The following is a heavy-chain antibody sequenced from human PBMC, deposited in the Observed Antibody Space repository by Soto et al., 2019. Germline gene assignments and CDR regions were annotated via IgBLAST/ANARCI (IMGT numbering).Heavy chain of an antibody. D-gene: IGHD3-10*01. Sequence: GESLKISCAASGFTFSTYWIHWVRQAPGKGLVWVSRINSDGSSTNYADSVKGRFTISRDNAKNTLFLQMNSLRAEDTAVYYCARDRWGGGRDMDVWGQGTTVTVSS. V-gene: IGHV3-74*01. CDR3: ARDRWGGGRDMDV. CDR2: INSDGSST. CDR1: GFTFSTYW. J-gene: IGHJ6*02.